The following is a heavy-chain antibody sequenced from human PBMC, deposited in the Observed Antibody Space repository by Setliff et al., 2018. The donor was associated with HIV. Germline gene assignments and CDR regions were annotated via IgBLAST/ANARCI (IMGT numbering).Heavy chain of an antibody. Sequence: GGSLRLSCRGFRTTFSGYGMHWVRQAPGKGLEWVAIIWFDGNKKYYADSVKGRFTISRDNSKNTLYLQMNSLRAEDTATYYCAKEFEDLSGAYWGQGTLVTVSS. CDR3: AKEFEDLSGAY. J-gene: IGHJ4*02. CDR1: RTTFSGYG. V-gene: IGHV3-30*02. CDR2: IWFDGNKK. D-gene: IGHD3-10*01.